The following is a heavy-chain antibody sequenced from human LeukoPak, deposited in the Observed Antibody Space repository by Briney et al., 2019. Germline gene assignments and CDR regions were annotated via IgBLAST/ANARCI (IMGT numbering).Heavy chain of an antibody. D-gene: IGHD5-24*01. CDR2: IYSGGST. Sequence: GGSLRLSCAASGFTVSSNYMSWVRQAPGKGLEWVSVIYSGGSTYYADSVKGRFTISRDNSKNTLYLQMNSLRAEDTAVYYCARVRGGYNQYYYYGMDVWGQGATVTVSS. CDR1: GFTVSSNY. J-gene: IGHJ6*02. CDR3: ARVRGGYNQYYYYGMDV. V-gene: IGHV3-53*01.